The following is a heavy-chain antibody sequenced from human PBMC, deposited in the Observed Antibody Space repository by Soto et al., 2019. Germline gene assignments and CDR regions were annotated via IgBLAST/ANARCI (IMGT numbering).Heavy chain of an antibody. D-gene: IGHD3-22*01. V-gene: IGHV3-73*01. J-gene: IGHJ4*02. Sequence: PEGSLRLSCAASGFTFSGSAMHWVRQASGKGLEWVGRIRTRPNSYATEYAASVKDRFTISRDDSKNTAYLQMNSLRGEDTAVYYCAKGESYYYDSSGYWNYWGQGTLVTVSS. CDR3: AKGESYYYDSSGYWNY. CDR2: IRTRPNSYAT. CDR1: GFTFSGSA.